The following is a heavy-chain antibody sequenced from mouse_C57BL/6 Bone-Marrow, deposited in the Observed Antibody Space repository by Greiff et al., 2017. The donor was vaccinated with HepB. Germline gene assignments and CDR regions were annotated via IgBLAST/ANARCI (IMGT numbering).Heavy chain of an antibody. CDR2: IYYSGTI. J-gene: IGHJ4*01. Sequence: EVKVEESGPGLVKPSQTVFLTCTVTGISITTGNYRWSWIRQFPGNKLEWIGYIYYSGTITYHPSLTSRTTITRDTPKNQFFLEMNSLTAEDTATYYCARDSSSGYGYYAMDYWGQGTSVTVSS. D-gene: IGHD3-2*02. V-gene: IGHV3-5*01. CDR3: ARDSSSGYGYYAMDY. CDR1: GISITTGNYR.